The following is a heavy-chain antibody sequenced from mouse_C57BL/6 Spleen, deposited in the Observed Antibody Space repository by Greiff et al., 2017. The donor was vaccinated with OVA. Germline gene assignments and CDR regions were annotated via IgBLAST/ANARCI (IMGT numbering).Heavy chain of an antibody. J-gene: IGHJ1*03. CDR3: ARPYGSSWYFDV. Sequence: EVQLVESGPELVKPGDSVKISCKASGYSFTGYFMNWVMQSHGKSLEWIGRINPYNGDTFYNQKFKGKATLTVDKSSSTAHMELRSLTSEDSAVYYCARPYGSSWYFDVWGTGTTVTVSS. D-gene: IGHD1-1*01. CDR1: GYSFTGYF. CDR2: INPYNGDT. V-gene: IGHV1-20*01.